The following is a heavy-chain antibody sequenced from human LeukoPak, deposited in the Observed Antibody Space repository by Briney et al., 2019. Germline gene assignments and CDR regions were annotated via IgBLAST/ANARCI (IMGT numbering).Heavy chain of an antibody. V-gene: IGHV4-61*01. Sequence: KSSETLSLTCTVSGVSVSSGSYYWSWIRQPPGKGLEWIGYIYYSGSTNYNPSLKSRVTISVDTSKNQFSLKLSPVTAADTAVYYCASPRSYYDSSGYYISWGQGTLVTVSS. CDR1: GVSVSSGSYY. CDR2: IYYSGST. CDR3: ASPRSYYDSSGYYIS. J-gene: IGHJ5*02. D-gene: IGHD3-22*01.